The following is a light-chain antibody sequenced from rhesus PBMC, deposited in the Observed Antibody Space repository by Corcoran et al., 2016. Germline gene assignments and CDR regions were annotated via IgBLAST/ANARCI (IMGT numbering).Light chain of an antibody. CDR3: QHCNGTPYS. J-gene: IGKJ2*01. CDR2: KAS. Sequence: DIQMTQSPSSLSASVGDRVTITCRASENVNNYLNWYQQKPGKAPKLLIYKASTLQSGVPSRFSGSGSGTDYTFPISSLQPDDVATYYGQHCNGTPYSFSQGTKVEIK. V-gene: IGKV1-74*01. CDR1: ENVNNY.